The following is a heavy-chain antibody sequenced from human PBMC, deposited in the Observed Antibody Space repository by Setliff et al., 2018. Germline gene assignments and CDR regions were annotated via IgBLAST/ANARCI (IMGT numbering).Heavy chain of an antibody. CDR1: GGSSSSHY. J-gene: IGHJ6*04. V-gene: IGHV4-59*11. CDR3: ARSAWGVTGATSFYYYIDV. CDR2: IHYSGTT. Sequence: SETLSLTCTVSGGSSSSHYWSWIRQPPGKGLEWIGYIHYSGTTNYNPSLKSRVTLSLDTAKNRFSLELRAVTAADTAVYYCARSAWGVTGATSFYYYIDVWGKGTTVTVSS. D-gene: IGHD1-7*01.